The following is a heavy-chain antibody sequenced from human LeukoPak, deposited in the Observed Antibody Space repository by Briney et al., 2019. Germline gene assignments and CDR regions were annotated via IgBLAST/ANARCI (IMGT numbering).Heavy chain of an antibody. CDR2: INPDGSTT. CDR3: AKDLHYGSADY. D-gene: IGHD3-10*01. CDR1: GFTFSNYW. Sequence: PGGSLRLSCAASGFTFSNYWMHWVRQDPGKGLVWVSFINPDGSTTNCADSVKGRFTISRDNAKNALYLQMNSLRAEDTAVYYCAKDLHYGSADYWGQGTLVTVSS. J-gene: IGHJ4*02. V-gene: IGHV3-74*01.